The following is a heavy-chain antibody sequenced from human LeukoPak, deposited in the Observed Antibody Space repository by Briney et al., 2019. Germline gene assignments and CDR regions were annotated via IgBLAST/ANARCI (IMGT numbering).Heavy chain of an antibody. Sequence: SVKVSCKASGGTFSSYAISWVRQAPGQGLEWMGGIIPIFGTANYAQKFQGRVTITADESTSTAYMELSSLRSEDTAVYYCARDSEYCSSTSCYPNWFDPWGQGTLVTVSS. J-gene: IGHJ5*02. CDR1: GGTFSSYA. D-gene: IGHD2-2*01. V-gene: IGHV1-69*13. CDR2: IIPIFGTA. CDR3: ARDSEYCSSTSCYPNWFDP.